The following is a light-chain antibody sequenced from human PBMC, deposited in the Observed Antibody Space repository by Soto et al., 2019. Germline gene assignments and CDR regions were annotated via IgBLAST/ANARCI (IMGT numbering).Light chain of an antibody. CDR2: DAS. Sequence: EIVLTQSPATLSLSPGERATLSCRASQSVSKYLAWYQQKPGQAPRLLIYDASNRATGIPARFSGSGSGTDFTLTISGLEPEDFAVYYCHQRTNWPLCFGGGTKVEIK. CDR1: QSVSKY. J-gene: IGKJ4*01. CDR3: HQRTNWPLC. V-gene: IGKV3-11*01.